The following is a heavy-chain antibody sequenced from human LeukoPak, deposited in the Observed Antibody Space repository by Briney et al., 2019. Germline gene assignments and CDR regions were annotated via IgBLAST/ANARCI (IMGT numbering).Heavy chain of an antibody. CDR3: AKGIAAAGLDY. J-gene: IGHJ4*02. CDR1: GGSISSYY. V-gene: IGHV4-4*07. CDR2: IYTSGST. D-gene: IGHD6-13*01. Sequence: PSQTLSLTCTVSGGSISSYYWSWIRQPAGKGLEWIGRIYTSGSTNYNPSLKSRVTISVDKSKNQFSLKLSSVTAADTAVYYCAKGIAAAGLDYWGQGTLVTVSS.